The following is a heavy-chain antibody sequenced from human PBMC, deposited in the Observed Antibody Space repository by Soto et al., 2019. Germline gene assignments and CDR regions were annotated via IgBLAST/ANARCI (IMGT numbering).Heavy chain of an antibody. CDR2: IYYSGST. CDR3: ARHPLSGTWIQLWSFDY. V-gene: IGHV4-39*01. CDR1: GGSISSSSYY. D-gene: IGHD5-18*01. Sequence: SETLSLTCTVSGGSISSSSYYWGWIRQPPGKGLEWIGSIYYSGSTYYNPSLKSRVTISVDTSKNQFSLKLSSVTAADTAVYYCARHPLSGTWIQLWSFDYWGQGTLVTVSS. J-gene: IGHJ4*02.